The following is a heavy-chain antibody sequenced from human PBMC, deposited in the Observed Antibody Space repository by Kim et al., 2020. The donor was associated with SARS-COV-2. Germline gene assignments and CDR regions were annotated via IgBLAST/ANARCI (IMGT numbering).Heavy chain of an antibody. D-gene: IGHD2-2*01. CDR1: GYSISSGYY. CDR3: ARAWDIVVVPAATYFDY. CDR2: IYHSGST. J-gene: IGHJ4*01. V-gene: IGHV4-38-2*02. Sequence: SETLSLTCTVSGYSISSGYYWGWIRQPPGKGLEWIGSIYHSGSTYYNPSLKSRVTISVDTSKNQFSLKLSSVTAADTAVYYCARAWDIVVVPAATYFDY.